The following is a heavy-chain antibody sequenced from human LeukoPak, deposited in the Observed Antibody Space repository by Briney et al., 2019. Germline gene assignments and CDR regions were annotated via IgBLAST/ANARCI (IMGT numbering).Heavy chain of an antibody. J-gene: IGHJ4*02. CDR2: INHSGST. D-gene: IGHD3-22*01. CDR3: ARGPYKYDSSGSFDY. Sequence: SETLSLTCAVYGGSFSGYYWSWIRQPPGKGLEWIGEINHSGSTNYNPSLKSRVTISVDTSKNQFSLKLSSVTAADTAVYYCARGPYKYDSSGSFDYWGQGTLVTVSS. CDR1: GGSFSGYY. V-gene: IGHV4-34*01.